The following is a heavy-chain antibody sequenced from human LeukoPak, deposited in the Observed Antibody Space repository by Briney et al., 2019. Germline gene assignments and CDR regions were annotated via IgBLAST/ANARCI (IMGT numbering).Heavy chain of an antibody. CDR1: GFTFSSYS. V-gene: IGHV3-21*01. J-gene: IGHJ4*02. CDR3: ANIGRCSYSSGY. Sequence: PGGSPRLSCAASGFTFSSYSMNWVRQAPGKGLEWVSSISSSSSYIYYADSVKGRFTISRDNAKNSLYLQMNSLRAEDTAVYYCANIGRCSYSSGYWGQGTLVTVSS. CDR2: ISSSSSYI. D-gene: IGHD5-18*01.